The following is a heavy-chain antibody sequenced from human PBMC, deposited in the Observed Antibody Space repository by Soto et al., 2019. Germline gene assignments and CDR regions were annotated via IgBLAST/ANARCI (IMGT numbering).Heavy chain of an antibody. V-gene: IGHV1-2*04. Sequence: ASVKVSCKASGYTFTGYYMHWVRQAPGQGLEWMGWINPNSGGTNYAQKFQGWVTMTRDTSISTAYMELSRLRSDDTAVYYCARDHYYGAKYGMAVWGQGTTVTVSS. CDR3: ARDHYYGAKYGMAV. CDR2: INPNSGGT. CDR1: GYTFTGYY. D-gene: IGHD3-22*01. J-gene: IGHJ6*02.